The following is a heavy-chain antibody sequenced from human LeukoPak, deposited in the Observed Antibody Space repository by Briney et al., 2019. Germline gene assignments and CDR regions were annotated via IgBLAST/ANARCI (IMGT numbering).Heavy chain of an antibody. J-gene: IGHJ3*02. CDR3: ARRVARLDAFDI. Sequence: SETLSFTCTVSGGSISSYYWSWIRQPPGKGLEWIGYIYYSGSTNYNPSLKSRVTISVDTSKNQFSLKLSSVTAADTAVYYCARRVARLDAFDIWGQGTMVTVSS. V-gene: IGHV4-59*08. CDR1: GGSISSYY. CDR2: IYYSGST.